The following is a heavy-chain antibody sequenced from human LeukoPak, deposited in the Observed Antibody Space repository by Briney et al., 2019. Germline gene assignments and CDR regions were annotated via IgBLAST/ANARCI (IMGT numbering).Heavy chain of an antibody. V-gene: IGHV5-51*01. CDR1: GYSFTSYW. CDR3: ASQRNSSSRTTADY. J-gene: IGHJ4*02. CDR2: IYPGDSDT. D-gene: IGHD6-13*01. Sequence: GESLKICCKGSGYSFTSYWIGWVRQMPGKGVGWVGIIYPGDSDTSYSTSFQGQVTISADQSISTSYLQWSSLKAWDTAMYYCASQRNSSSRTTADYWGQGTPVTASS.